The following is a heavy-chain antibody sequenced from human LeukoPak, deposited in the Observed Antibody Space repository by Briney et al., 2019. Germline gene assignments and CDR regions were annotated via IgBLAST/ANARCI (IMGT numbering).Heavy chain of an antibody. CDR2: IDPSGGST. D-gene: IGHD2-2*01. CDR1: GYTLTSYY. J-gene: IGHJ4*02. V-gene: IGHV1-46*01. Sequence: ASVKVSCKASGYTLTSYYMHWVRQAPGQGLEWMGIIDPSGGSTRYPQKFQGRVTMTGDTSTSTVYMELSSLRFEDTAVYYCARGSTYCSSISCPMINCDYWGRGTLVTVSS. CDR3: ARGSTYCSSISCPMINCDY.